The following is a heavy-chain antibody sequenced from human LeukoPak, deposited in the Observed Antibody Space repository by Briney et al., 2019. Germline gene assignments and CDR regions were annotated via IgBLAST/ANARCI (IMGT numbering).Heavy chain of an antibody. V-gene: IGHV3-33*01. CDR1: GFTFSSYG. Sequence: GRSLRLSCAASGFTFSSYGMHWVRQAPGKGLEWVAVIWYEGSNKYYADSVKGRFTISRDNSKNTLYLQMNSLRAEDTAVYYCARTYYYDSSGIFDYWGQGTLVTVSS. J-gene: IGHJ4*02. D-gene: IGHD3-22*01. CDR2: IWYEGSNK. CDR3: ARTYYYDSSGIFDY.